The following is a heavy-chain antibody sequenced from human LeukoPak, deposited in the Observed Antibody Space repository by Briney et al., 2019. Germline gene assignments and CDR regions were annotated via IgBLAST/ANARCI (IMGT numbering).Heavy chain of an antibody. CDR1: GGSISSGDYY. V-gene: IGHV4-30-4*08. CDR2: IYYSGST. D-gene: IGHD3-22*01. J-gene: IGHJ4*02. Sequence: SQTLSLTCTVSGGSISSGDYYWSWIRQPPGKGLEWIGYIYYSGSTYYNPSLKSRVTISVDTSKNQFSLKLSSVTAADTAVYYCARVTSFYNGTSGPADYFDYWGQGTLVTVSS. CDR3: ARVTSFYNGTSGPADYFDY.